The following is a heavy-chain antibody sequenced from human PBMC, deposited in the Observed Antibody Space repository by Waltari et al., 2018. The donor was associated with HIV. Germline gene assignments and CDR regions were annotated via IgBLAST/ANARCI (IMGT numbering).Heavy chain of an antibody. D-gene: IGHD2-15*01. V-gene: IGHV4-30-2*01. CDR2: IYHSGST. CDR3: ASGGGYCSGGTCYPNYFDY. J-gene: IGHJ4*02. CDR1: GDSISSGGYS. Sequence: QLQLQEPGSGLLKPSQTLSLTCAVSGDSISSGGYSWSWIRRPPGKGLEWFWYIYHSGSTDYNPSLESRVTNSINRSKDQFSLKLTSVTAADTAVYYCASGGGYCSGGTCYPNYFDYWGQGSLVTVSS.